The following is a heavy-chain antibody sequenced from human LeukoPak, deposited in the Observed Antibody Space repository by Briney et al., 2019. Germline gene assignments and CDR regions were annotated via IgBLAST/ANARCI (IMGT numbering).Heavy chain of an antibody. CDR2: IKGDGTNN. Sequence: RTGGSLRLSCAASGFTFSSYWMTWVRQAPGKGLEWVAHIKGDGTNNKYVDSVKGRFTISRDNTKNSLFLQMNSLRAEDTAVYFCARSHDYGDYWGQGTLVTVSS. CDR1: GFTFSSYW. V-gene: IGHV3-7*01. CDR3: ARSHDYGDY. J-gene: IGHJ4*02.